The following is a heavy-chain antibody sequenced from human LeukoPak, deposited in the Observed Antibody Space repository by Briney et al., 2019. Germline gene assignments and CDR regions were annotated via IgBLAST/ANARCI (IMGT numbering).Heavy chain of an antibody. CDR1: GGSIRSNTYY. CDR3: ARHRWDSSGWYVAH. CDR2: IQYSGST. D-gene: IGHD6-19*01. J-gene: IGHJ4*02. V-gene: IGHV4-39*07. Sequence: SETLSLTCTVSGGSIRSNTYYWGWIRQPPGKGLEWIGNIQYSGSTNYNPSLKSRVTISVDKSKNQFSLKLSSVTAADTAVYYCARHRWDSSGWYVAHWGQGTLVTVSS.